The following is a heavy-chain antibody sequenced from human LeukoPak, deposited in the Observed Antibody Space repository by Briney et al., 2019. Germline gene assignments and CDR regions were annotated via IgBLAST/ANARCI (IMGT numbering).Heavy chain of an antibody. Sequence: SETLSLTRTVSGGSISSYYWSWIRQPPGKGLEWIGYIYYSGSTYYNPSLKSRVTISVDTSKNQFSLKLSSVTAADTAVYYCARAGGDLKRESTRWGQGTLVTVSS. J-gene: IGHJ4*02. CDR3: ARAGGDLKRESTR. CDR1: GGSISSYY. CDR2: IYYSGST. D-gene: IGHD2-21*02. V-gene: IGHV4-59*12.